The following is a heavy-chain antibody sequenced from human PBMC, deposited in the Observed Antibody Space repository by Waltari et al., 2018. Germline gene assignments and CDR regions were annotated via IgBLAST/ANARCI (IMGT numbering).Heavy chain of an antibody. Sequence: QLQLQESGPGLVKPSETLSLTCSVSGGFIGGTNYYWGWIRQPPGKALEWIGAIYYTGPTHYSPSLKSRVSVSVDTSTNKFSLKMRSVTAADTAVYYCASHEDGYPRRGFDYWGQGTLVTVTS. CDR2: IYYTGPT. CDR3: ASHEDGYPRRGFDY. D-gene: IGHD5-18*01. V-gene: IGHV4-39*01. J-gene: IGHJ4*02. CDR1: GGFIGGTNYY.